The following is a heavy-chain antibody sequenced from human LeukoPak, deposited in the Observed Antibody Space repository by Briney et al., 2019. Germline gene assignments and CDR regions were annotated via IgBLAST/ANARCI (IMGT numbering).Heavy chain of an antibody. V-gene: IGHV4-61*02. Sequence: SETLSLTCTVSGGSISSGSYYWSWIRQPAGKGLEWIGRIYTSGSTNYNPSLKSRVTISVDTSKNQLSLKLSSVTAADTAVYYCARVGTEVVPAASHYYYMDVWGKGTTVTISS. J-gene: IGHJ6*03. CDR3: ARVGTEVVPAASHYYYMDV. D-gene: IGHD2-2*01. CDR1: GGSISSGSYY. CDR2: IYTSGST.